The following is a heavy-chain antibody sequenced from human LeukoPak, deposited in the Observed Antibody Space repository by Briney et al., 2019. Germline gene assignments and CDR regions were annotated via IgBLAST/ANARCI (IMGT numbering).Heavy chain of an antibody. CDR1: RFAFSNAW. CDR3: TTGLYDSSGYYSDY. D-gene: IGHD3-22*01. CDR2: IKSKTDGGTT. Sequence: KTGGSLRLSCAVSRFAFSNAWMSWVPHAPGKGLEWVGRIKSKTDGGTTDYAAPVTGRFTISRDDSKNTLYLQMNSLKTEDTAVYYCTTGLYDSSGYYSDYWGQGTLVTVSS. V-gene: IGHV3-15*01. J-gene: IGHJ4*02.